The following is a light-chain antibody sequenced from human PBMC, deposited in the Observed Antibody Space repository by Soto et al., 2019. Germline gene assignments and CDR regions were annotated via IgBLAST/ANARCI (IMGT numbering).Light chain of an antibody. Sequence: EIVLTQSPATLSFSPGERATLSSRASQRFSSSLACYQQKPGQAPRLLIYDASNRATVIPARFSGSGSGTDFTLTISSLEPEDFAVYYCQQRSNWPPYTFGQGTNLAIK. CDR3: QQRSNWPPYT. CDR1: QRFSSS. J-gene: IGKJ2*01. CDR2: DAS. V-gene: IGKV3-11*01.